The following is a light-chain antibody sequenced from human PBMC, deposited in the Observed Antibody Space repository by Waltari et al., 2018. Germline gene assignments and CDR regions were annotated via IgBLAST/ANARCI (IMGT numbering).Light chain of an antibody. CDR2: GAS. V-gene: IGKV3-20*01. Sequence: EIVLTQSPGTLSLSPGVRATLSCRASQRVSSSYLAWFQQKPGQAPRILIDGASTRATGIPDRFSGIGSGTDFTLTISRLEPEDFAVYHCQHYGSSLLTFGGGTKVEIK. CDR3: QHYGSSLLT. J-gene: IGKJ4*01. CDR1: QRVSSSY.